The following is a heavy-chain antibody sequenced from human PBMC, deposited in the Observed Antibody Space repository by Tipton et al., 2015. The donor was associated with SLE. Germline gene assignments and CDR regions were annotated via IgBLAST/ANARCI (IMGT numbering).Heavy chain of an antibody. J-gene: IGHJ4*02. CDR3: AREGGSYQGDY. V-gene: IGHV1-69*13. CDR1: GYTFTSYD. CDR2: IIPIFGTA. Sequence: QLVQSGAEVKKPGASVKVPCKASGYTFTSYDINWVRQATGQGLEWMGGIIPIFGTANYAQKFQGRVTITADESTRTAYMELSSLRSEDTAVYYCAREGGSYQGDYWGQGTLVTVSS. D-gene: IGHD1-26*01.